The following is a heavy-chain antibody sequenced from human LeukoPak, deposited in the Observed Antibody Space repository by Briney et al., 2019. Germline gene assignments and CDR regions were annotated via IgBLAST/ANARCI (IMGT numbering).Heavy chain of an antibody. Sequence: SETPSLTCTVSGGSISSYSWSWIRQPPGKGLEWIGYIYHSGRTFYNPSLKSRVTISVDTSKNQISLEVTSVTAADTAVYYCARDGGYGHYDYWGRGTLVTVSS. CDR3: ARDGGYGHYDY. D-gene: IGHD5-18*01. V-gene: IGHV4-59*12. J-gene: IGHJ4*02. CDR1: GGSISSYS. CDR2: IYHSGRT.